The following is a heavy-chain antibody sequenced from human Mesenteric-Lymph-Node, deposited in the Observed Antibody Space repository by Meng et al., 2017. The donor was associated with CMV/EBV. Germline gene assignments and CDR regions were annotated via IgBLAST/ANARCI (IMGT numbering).Heavy chain of an antibody. CDR3: ARRSPYCSGGSCLIAFDI. J-gene: IGHJ3*02. CDR2: IYPGDSDT. CDR1: GYSFSSYW. V-gene: IGHV5-51*01. Sequence: GGSLRLSCKGSGYSFSSYWIGWVRQMSGKGLEWMGIIYPGDSDTRYSPSFQGQVTISADKSISTAYLQWSSLKASDTAMYYCARRSPYCSGGSCLIAFDIWGQGTMVTVSS. D-gene: IGHD2-15*01.